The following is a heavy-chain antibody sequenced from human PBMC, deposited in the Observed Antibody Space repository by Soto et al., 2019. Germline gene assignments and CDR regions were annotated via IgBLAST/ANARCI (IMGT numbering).Heavy chain of an antibody. CDR1: GFTFSSYE. J-gene: IGHJ6*02. Sequence: GGSLRLSCAASGFTFSSYEMNWVRQAPGKGLEWVSYISSSGSTIYYADSVKGRFTISRDNAKNSLYLQMNSLRAEDTAVYYCARAIPSVRGSYFYYYYGMDFWGQGTTVTVSS. V-gene: IGHV3-48*03. CDR3: ARAIPSVRGSYFYYYYGMDF. D-gene: IGHD1-26*01. CDR2: ISSSGSTI.